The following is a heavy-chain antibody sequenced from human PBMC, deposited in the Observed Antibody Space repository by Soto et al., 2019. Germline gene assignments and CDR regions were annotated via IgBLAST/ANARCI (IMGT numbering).Heavy chain of an antibody. Sequence: AASVKVSCKASGGTFSSYAISWVRQAPGQGLEWMGGIIPIFGTANYAQKFQGRVTITADESTSTAYMELSSLRSEDTAVYYCARKLMVYALGDYYGMDVWGQGTTVTVSS. CDR2: IIPIFGTA. D-gene: IGHD2-8*01. J-gene: IGHJ6*02. V-gene: IGHV1-69*13. CDR3: ARKLMVYALGDYYGMDV. CDR1: GGTFSSYA.